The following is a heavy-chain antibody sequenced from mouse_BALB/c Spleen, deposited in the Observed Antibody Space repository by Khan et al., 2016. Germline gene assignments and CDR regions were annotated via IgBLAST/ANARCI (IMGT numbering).Heavy chain of an antibody. Sequence: EVQLVESGPSLVKPSQTLSLTCSVTGDSITSGYWNWIRQFPGNNLEYMGYISYSGSTSYNPSLNSRLSITRDTSTNQFYLQLNSVTTADTATYYCEGYDGYDFDYWGQGTTRTVSS. CDR3: EGYDGYDFDY. D-gene: IGHD2-3*01. CDR2: ISYSGST. V-gene: IGHV3-8*02. CDR1: GDSITSGY. J-gene: IGHJ2*01.